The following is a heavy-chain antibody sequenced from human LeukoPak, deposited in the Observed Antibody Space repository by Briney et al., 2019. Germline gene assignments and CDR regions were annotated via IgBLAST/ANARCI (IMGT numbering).Heavy chain of an antibody. Sequence: QTLSLTCAISGDSVSSNSAAWNWIRQSPSRGLEWLGRTYYRSKWYNDYAVSVKSRITINPDTSKNQFSLQLNSVTPEDTAVYYCARGYSSGWYRGDGMDVWGQGTTVTVSS. CDR2: TYYRSKWYN. CDR1: GDSVSSNSAA. V-gene: IGHV6-1*01. CDR3: ARGYSSGWYRGDGMDV. D-gene: IGHD6-19*01. J-gene: IGHJ6*02.